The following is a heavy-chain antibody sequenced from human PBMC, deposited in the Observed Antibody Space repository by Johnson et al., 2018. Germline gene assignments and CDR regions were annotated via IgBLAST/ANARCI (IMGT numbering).Heavy chain of an antibody. J-gene: IGHJ1*01. V-gene: IGHV4-59*01. Sequence: QLQESGPGLVKPSDTLSLMCTVSGGSISSYYYHWIRQSPGKGLEWIGYMYHSGGTNYNPSLNGRVTISLDTSKNQFSLKLSSVTAADTAVYYCARGTYPYSTSHEYFHHWGQGTLVTVSS. CDR3: ARGTYPYSTSHEYFHH. D-gene: IGHD6-13*01. CDR2: MYHSGGT. CDR1: GGSISSYY.